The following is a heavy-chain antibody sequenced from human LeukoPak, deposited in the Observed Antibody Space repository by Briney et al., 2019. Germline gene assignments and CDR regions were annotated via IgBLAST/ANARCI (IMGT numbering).Heavy chain of an antibody. J-gene: IGHJ4*02. CDR1: GVTFSSYA. V-gene: IGHV3-23*01. CDR2: ISGSGAST. D-gene: IGHD1-7*01. Sequence: GGSLRLSCAASGVTFSSYAMSWVRQAPGKGLEWVSVISGSGASTYYADSVKGRFTISRDNSKNTLYLQMNSLRAEDTAVYYCASQNWKYEAGIPYYFDHWGQGTLVTVSS. CDR3: ASQNWKYEAGIPYYFDH.